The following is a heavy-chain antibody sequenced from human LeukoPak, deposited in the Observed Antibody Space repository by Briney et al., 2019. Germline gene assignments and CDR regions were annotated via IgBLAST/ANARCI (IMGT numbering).Heavy chain of an antibody. Sequence: GGSLRLSCAASGFTFSSYEMNWVRQAPGKGLEWVSYISSSNTIYYADSVKGRFTISRDNAKNSLYLQMNSLRAEDTAVYYCARDPRGITVMADYFDYWGQGTLVTVSS. CDR1: GFTFSSYE. J-gene: IGHJ4*02. V-gene: IGHV3-48*03. D-gene: IGHD6-19*01. CDR2: ISSSNTI. CDR3: ARDPRGITVMADYFDY.